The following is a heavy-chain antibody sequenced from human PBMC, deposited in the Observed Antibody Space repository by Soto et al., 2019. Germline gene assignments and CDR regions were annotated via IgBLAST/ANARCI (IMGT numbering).Heavy chain of an antibody. V-gene: IGHV4-59*01. D-gene: IGHD3-22*01. CDR1: GGSISSYY. Sequence: SETLSLTCTVSGGSISSYYWSWIRQPPGKGLEWIGYIYYSGSTNYNPSLKSRVTISVDTSKNQFSLKLSSVTAADTDVYYCARGGAMIVVVDIWGQGTMVIVS. CDR2: IYYSGST. J-gene: IGHJ3*02. CDR3: ARGGAMIVVVDI.